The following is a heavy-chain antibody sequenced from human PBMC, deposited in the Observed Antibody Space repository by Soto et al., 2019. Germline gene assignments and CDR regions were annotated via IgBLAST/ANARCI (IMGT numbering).Heavy chain of an antibody. D-gene: IGHD5-18*01. CDR3: ARGKPSGYRFGPRNFFYYGLDV. CDR2: VHPSGST. J-gene: IGHJ6*02. V-gene: IGHV4-34*01. CDR1: SASLEDHY. Sequence: SETLSLTCAAFSASLEDHYWAWIRQSPDKGLEWIGEVHPSGSTDYNPSFKSRLTLSLGTSKNQFSLKVASVTAADTAVYFCARGKPSGYRFGPRNFFYYGLDVWGPGTTVT.